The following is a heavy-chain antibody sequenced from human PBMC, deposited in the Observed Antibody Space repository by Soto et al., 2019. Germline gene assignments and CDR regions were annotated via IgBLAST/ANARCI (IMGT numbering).Heavy chain of an antibody. Sequence: QVQLVESGGGLVKPGGSLRLSCAASGFTFSDYYMSWVRQAPGKGLEWVSYISSISTYANYADSVKGRFTISRDNAKNSLDLQMNSLRDDDTAHYYCARLADCSNNICSYGMDVWGQGTTVTVSS. V-gene: IGHV3-11*06. CDR3: ARLADCSNNICSYGMDV. D-gene: IGHD4-4*01. CDR1: GFTFSDYY. CDR2: ISSISTYA. J-gene: IGHJ6*02.